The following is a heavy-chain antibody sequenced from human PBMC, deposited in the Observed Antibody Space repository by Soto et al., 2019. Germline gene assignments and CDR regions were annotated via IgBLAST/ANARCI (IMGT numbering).Heavy chain of an antibody. CDR2: ISAYNGNT. Sequence: PSVKVSCKASGYTFTSYGISWVRQAPGQGLEWMGWISAYNGNTNYAQKLQGRVTMTTDTSTSTAYMELRSLRSDDTAVYYCARPTGFGLSGWFDPWGQGTLVTVSS. CDR3: ARPTGFGLSGWFDP. V-gene: IGHV1-18*01. D-gene: IGHD3-10*01. J-gene: IGHJ5*02. CDR1: GYTFTSYG.